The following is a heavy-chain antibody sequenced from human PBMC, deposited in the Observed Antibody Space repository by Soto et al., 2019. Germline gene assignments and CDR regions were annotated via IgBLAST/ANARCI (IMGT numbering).Heavy chain of an antibody. CDR2: IIPILGIA. Sequence: VQLVQSGAEVKKPGSSVKVSCKASGGTFSSYTISWVRQAPGQGLEWMGRIIPILGIANYAQKFQGRVTITADKSTSTAYMELSSLRSEDTAVYYCAKELVAATYHDAFDIWGQGTMVTVSS. CDR1: GGTFSSYT. J-gene: IGHJ3*02. D-gene: IGHD2-15*01. CDR3: AKELVAATYHDAFDI. V-gene: IGHV1-69*08.